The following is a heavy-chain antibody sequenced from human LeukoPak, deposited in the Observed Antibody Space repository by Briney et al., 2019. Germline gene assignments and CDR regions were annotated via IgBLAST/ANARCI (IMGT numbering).Heavy chain of an antibody. CDR3: AKARSTVTTTGGGFDY. CDR1: GFTFSDYY. CDR2: ISSSGSTT. J-gene: IGHJ4*02. V-gene: IGHV3-11*04. Sequence: GGSLRLSCAASGFTFSDYYMSWIRQAPGKGLEWVSYISSSGSTTYYADSVTGRFTISRDNSKNTLYLQMNSLRAEDTAVYYCAKARSTVTTTGGGFDYWGQGTLVTVSS. D-gene: IGHD4-17*01.